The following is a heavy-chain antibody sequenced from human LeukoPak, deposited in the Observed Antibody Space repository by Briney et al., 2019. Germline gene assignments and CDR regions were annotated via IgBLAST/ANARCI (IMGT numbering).Heavy chain of an antibody. CDR1: GGSISSYS. Sequence: SEALSLTCTVSGGSISSYSWSWIRQPPGKGLEWIGYIYYSGSTNYNPSLKSRVTISLDTSKNQFSLKLSSVTAADTAVYYCARGQAHRYSGSLSDAFDIWGQGTMVTVSS. CDR2: IYYSGST. J-gene: IGHJ3*02. CDR3: ARGQAHRYSGSLSDAFDI. D-gene: IGHD1-26*01. V-gene: IGHV4-59*01.